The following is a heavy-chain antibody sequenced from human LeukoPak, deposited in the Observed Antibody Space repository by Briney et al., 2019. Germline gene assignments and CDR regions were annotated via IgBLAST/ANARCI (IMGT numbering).Heavy chain of an antibody. Sequence: GASVKVSCKASGYTFTSYAMHWVRQAPGQRLEWMGWINAGNGNTKYSQKFQGRVTITRDTSASTAYMELSSLRSEDTAVYYCARNGDYDRNYYYYGMDVWGQGTTVTVSS. CDR2: INAGNGNT. V-gene: IGHV1-3*01. CDR1: GYTFTSYA. D-gene: IGHD4-17*01. J-gene: IGHJ6*02. CDR3: ARNGDYDRNYYYYGMDV.